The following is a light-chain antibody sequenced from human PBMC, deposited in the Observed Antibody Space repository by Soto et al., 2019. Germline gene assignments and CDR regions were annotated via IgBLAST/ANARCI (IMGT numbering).Light chain of an antibody. J-gene: IGKJ5*01. Sequence: DIQMTQSPSFVSASVGDRVTITCRASQSISSWLAWYQQKPGTVPKLLIYAASSLQSGVPSRFSGSGAGTEFTLTITSLQPEDFGTYYCQQGDSFPITFGQGTRLEIK. CDR1: QSISSW. V-gene: IGKV1-12*01. CDR2: AAS. CDR3: QQGDSFPIT.